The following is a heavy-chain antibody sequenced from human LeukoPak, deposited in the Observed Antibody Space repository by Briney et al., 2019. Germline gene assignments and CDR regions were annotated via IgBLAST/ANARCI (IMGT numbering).Heavy chain of an antibody. Sequence: SGGSLRLSCAASGFTFDDYAMHWVRQAPGKGLEWVSDISWNSGSIGYADSVKGRFTISRDNAKNSLYLQMNSLRAEDMALYYCAKGNYDILTGPMDVWGKGTTVTVSS. D-gene: IGHD3-9*01. CDR1: GFTFDDYA. CDR3: AKGNYDILTGPMDV. CDR2: ISWNSGSI. J-gene: IGHJ6*03. V-gene: IGHV3-9*03.